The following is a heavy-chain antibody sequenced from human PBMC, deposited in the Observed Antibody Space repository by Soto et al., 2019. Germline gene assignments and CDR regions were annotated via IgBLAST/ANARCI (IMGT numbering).Heavy chain of an antibody. V-gene: IGHV3-33*01. D-gene: IGHD3-10*01. CDR2: IRYDGSNK. Sequence: SLRLSCVAAGFTFSSYGMHWVRQAPGKGLEWLAIIRYDGSNKYYGDSVKGRFTISRDNSKNTLYLEMNSLRAEDTAVYYCARDRTYYGSGSKGMDFWGQGTTVTVSS. CDR1: GFTFSSYG. CDR3: ARDRTYYGSGSKGMDF. J-gene: IGHJ6*02.